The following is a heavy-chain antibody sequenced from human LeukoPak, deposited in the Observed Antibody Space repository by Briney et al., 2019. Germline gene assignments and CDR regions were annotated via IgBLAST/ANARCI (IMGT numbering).Heavy chain of an antibody. J-gene: IGHJ4*01. CDR1: GVSISSHY. V-gene: IGHV4-4*07. CDR2: IYISGST. D-gene: IGHD1-7*01. CDR3: ARDQGLNWNYDFFDY. Sequence: PSETLSLTCTVSGVSISSHYWSWIRQAAGKGLEWIGRIYISGSTNYNPSLKSRVTLSLDTSKNQISLRLSSVTAADTAVYYCARDQGLNWNYDFFDYWGHGTLVTVSS.